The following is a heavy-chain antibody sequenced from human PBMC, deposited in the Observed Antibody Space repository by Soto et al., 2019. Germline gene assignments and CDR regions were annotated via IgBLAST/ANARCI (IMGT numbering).Heavy chain of an antibody. Sequence: QVQLVESGGGLVKPGGSLRLSCAASGFTFSDYYMSWIRQAPGKGLEWVSYIGSSSSYTNYADSVKGRFTISRDNAKNSLYLQMISLCAEDTTVYYCAGDADILSGSDAFDIWGQGTMVTVSS. CDR3: AGDADILSGSDAFDI. D-gene: IGHD3-9*01. J-gene: IGHJ3*02. CDR1: GFTFSDYY. CDR2: IGSSSSYT. V-gene: IGHV3-11*05.